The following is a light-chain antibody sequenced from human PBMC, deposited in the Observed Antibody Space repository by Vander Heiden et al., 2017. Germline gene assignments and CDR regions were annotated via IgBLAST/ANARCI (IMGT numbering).Light chain of an antibody. J-gene: IGLJ1*01. V-gene: IGLV2-11*01. CDR3: CSYAGSCYV. Sequence: QSALTQPRSVSGPPGQSVTISCTGTSSDVGGYNYVSWYQQHPGKAPNLMIYDVSKRPSGVPDRFSGSKSGNTASLTISGLQAEDEADYYCCSYAGSCYVFGTGTKVTVL. CDR2: DVS. CDR1: SSDVGGYNY.